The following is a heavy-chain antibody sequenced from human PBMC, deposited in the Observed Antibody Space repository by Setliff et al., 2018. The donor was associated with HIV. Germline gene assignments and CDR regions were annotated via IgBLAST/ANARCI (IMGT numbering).Heavy chain of an antibody. CDR3: ARDPNYMDV. V-gene: IGHV4-4*07. Sequence: PSETLSLTCTVSGASISSHFWSWIRQPAGKGLEWIGRINPSGITNYNPSLRSRLTMSVDKSNNQVSLKLTSVTAADTAIYYCARDPNYMDVWGQGTTVTVSS. CDR2: INPSGIT. CDR1: GASISSHF. J-gene: IGHJ6*02.